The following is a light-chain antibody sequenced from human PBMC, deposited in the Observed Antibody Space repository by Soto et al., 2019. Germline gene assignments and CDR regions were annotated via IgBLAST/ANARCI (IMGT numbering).Light chain of an antibody. Sequence: DIQMTQSPSSVSASVGDRVTITCRASQHINSWLTWYQQKPGKAPKVLIYIASRLQIGVPSRFSGRGSGTDFSLTISNLQPEDFATYFCQQSKSFPPTFGGGTKVEIK. CDR3: QQSKSFPPT. J-gene: IGKJ4*01. CDR1: QHINSW. V-gene: IGKV1-12*01. CDR2: IAS.